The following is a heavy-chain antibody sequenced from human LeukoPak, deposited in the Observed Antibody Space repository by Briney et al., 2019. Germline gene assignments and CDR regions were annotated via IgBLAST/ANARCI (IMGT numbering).Heavy chain of an antibody. J-gene: IGHJ4*02. D-gene: IGHD3-9*01. V-gene: IGHV3-53*01. Sequence: GGSLRLSCAASGFIVSSTYMNWVRQAPGKGLEWVSVIYSGGSTYYADAVKGRFTISRGNSENTLLLQINSLRTEDTAVYYCAKDAGLRYFDWLANTTFDYWGQGTLVTVSS. CDR1: GFIVSSTY. CDR2: IYSGGST. CDR3: AKDAGLRYFDWLANTTFDY.